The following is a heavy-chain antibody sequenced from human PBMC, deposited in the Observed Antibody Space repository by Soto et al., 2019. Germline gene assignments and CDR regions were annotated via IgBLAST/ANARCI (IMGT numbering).Heavy chain of an antibody. Sequence: QVQLVQSGAEVKKPGSSVKVSCKASGGTFSSYTISWVRQAPGQGLEWMGRIIPILGIANYAQKFQGRVTITADKSTSTAYMQLSRLRSEDTAVYYCARGVTTVTTPGAFDIWGQGTMVTVSS. J-gene: IGHJ3*02. CDR1: GGTFSSYT. CDR3: ARGVTTVTTPGAFDI. CDR2: IIPILGIA. V-gene: IGHV1-69*02. D-gene: IGHD4-17*01.